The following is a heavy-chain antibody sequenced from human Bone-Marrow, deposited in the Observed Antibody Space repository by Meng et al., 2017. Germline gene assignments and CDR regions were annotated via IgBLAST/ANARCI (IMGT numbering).Heavy chain of an antibody. V-gene: IGHV3-49*04. J-gene: IGHJ4*02. CDR2: IRSKAYGGTT. CDR3: TRVFIPYCGGDCYRWVPDY. CDR1: GFTFGDYA. D-gene: IGHD2-21*02. Sequence: GESLKISCTASGFTFGDYAMSWVRQAPGKGLEWVGFIRSKAYGGTTEYAASVKGRFTISRDDSKSIAYLLMTSLKTEDTAVYYCTRVFIPYCGGDCYRWVPDYSGQGTLVTVSS.